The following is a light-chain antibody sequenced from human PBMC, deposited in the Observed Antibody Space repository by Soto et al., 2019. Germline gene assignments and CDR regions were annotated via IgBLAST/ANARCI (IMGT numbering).Light chain of an antibody. V-gene: IGKV3-15*01. CDR2: GSS. Sequence: EILMTQSPATLSVSPGERATLSCRASQSVSNNLAWYQQNPGQAPRLLIHGSSTRATGIPARFSGSGSGTEFTLTISGLQSEDFAVYYCQQHSNWPRTFGQGTKVDIK. CDR1: QSVSNN. CDR3: QQHSNWPRT. J-gene: IGKJ1*01.